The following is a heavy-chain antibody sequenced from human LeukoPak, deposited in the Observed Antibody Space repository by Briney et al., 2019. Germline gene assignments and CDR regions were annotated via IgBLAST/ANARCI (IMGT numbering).Heavy chain of an antibody. D-gene: IGHD3-3*01. CDR2: INPNSGGT. CDR3: ARDRSADLDFDY. V-gene: IGHV1-2*02. J-gene: IGHJ4*02. Sequence: ASVKVSCKASGHTFTGHYMHWVRQAPGQGLEWMGWINPNSGGTNYAQKFQGRVTMTRDTSISTAYMELSRLRSDDTAVYYCARDRSADLDFDYRGQGTLVTVSS. CDR1: GHTFTGHY.